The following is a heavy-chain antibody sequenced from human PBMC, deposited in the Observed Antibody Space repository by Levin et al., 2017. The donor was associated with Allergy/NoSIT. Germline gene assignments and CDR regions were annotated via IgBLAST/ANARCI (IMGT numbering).Heavy chain of an antibody. CDR1: GFTFSSYG. J-gene: IGHJ5*02. D-gene: IGHD3-10*01. CDR3: ARDSGFYYYGSGSPNWFDP. V-gene: IGHV3-33*01. Sequence: SGGSLRLSCAASGFTFSSYGMHWVRQAPGKGLEWVAVIWYDGSNKYYADSVKGRFTISRDNSKNTLYLQMNSLRAEDTAVYYCARDSGFYYYGSGSPNWFDPWGQGTLVTVSS. CDR2: IWYDGSNK.